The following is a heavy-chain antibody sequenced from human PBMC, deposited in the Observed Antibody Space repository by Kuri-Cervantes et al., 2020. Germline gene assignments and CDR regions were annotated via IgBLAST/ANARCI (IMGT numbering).Heavy chain of an antibody. CDR1: GYTFTSYD. D-gene: IGHD6-13*01. CDR2: MNPNSGNT. Sequence: ASVKVSCKASGYTFTSYDINWVRQATGQGLEWMGWMNPNSGNTGYAQKFRGRVTMTRNTSISTAYMELSSLRSEDTAVYYCARGRPSSSWTYMYYYGMDVWGQGTTVTVSS. J-gene: IGHJ6*02. V-gene: IGHV1-8*01. CDR3: ARGRPSSSWTYMYYYGMDV.